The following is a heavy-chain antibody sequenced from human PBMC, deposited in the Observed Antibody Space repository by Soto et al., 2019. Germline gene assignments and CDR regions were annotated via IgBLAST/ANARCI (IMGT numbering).Heavy chain of an antibody. D-gene: IGHD4-17*01. Sequence: QVQLVQSGAEVKKPGASVKVSCKASGYTFTAYAISWVRQAPGQGLEWMGWISAYNGDTNYAQMLQGRVTMTTDTSTSTAYMELRSLRSDDTAVYYCARDSTVTTLDYWSQRTLVTVSS. V-gene: IGHV1-18*01. CDR1: GYTFTAYA. CDR2: ISAYNGDT. CDR3: ARDSTVTTLDY. J-gene: IGHJ4*02.